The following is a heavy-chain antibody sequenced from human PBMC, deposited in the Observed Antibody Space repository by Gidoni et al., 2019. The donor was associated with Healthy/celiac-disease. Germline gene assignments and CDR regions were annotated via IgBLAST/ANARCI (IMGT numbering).Heavy chain of an antibody. CDR2: TNPNSGGT. CDR1: GYTYPGYY. Sequence: QVQLVPSGAEVTKPGVPVAVPCIASGYTYPGYYMHWVRQAAGQGLEWMGWTNPNSGGTNYAQKFQGRVTMTRDTSISTAYMELSRLRSDDTGVYYCASTNRWGYYGMDVWGQGTTVTVSS. V-gene: IGHV1-2*02. D-gene: IGHD1-26*01. CDR3: ASTNRWGYYGMDV. J-gene: IGHJ6*02.